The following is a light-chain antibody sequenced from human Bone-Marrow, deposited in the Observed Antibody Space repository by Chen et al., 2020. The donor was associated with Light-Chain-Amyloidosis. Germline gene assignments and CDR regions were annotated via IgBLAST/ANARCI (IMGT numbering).Light chain of an antibody. CDR3: QQYGTSPLT. Sequence: EIVLTQSPGTLSLSPGEGANLSCRASQTISSNYLTWYPQKFGQAPRLLIYGSSSRATGIPDRFTGSGSGTDVPLTINRLEPEDFAMDYCQQYGTSPLTFGGGTKVEIK. CDR2: GSS. J-gene: IGKJ4*01. CDR1: QTISSNY. V-gene: IGKV3-20*01.